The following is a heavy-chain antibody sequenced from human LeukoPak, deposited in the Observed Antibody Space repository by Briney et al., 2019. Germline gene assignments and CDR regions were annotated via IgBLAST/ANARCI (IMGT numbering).Heavy chain of an antibody. CDR3: ARIAVAAFDC. Sequence: PGRSLRLSCATSGFTFSSFWMSWVRQAPGKGLEWVANIKQDASEKYYVDSVKGRFTISRDNAKDSLYLQMHSLRAEDTAVYYCARIAVAAFDCWGQGTLVTVSS. J-gene: IGHJ4*02. V-gene: IGHV3-7*01. CDR1: GFTFSSFW. D-gene: IGHD6-19*01. CDR2: IKQDASEK.